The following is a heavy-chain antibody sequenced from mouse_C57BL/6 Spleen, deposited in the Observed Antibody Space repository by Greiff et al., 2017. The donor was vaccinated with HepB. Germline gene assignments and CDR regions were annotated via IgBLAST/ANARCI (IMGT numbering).Heavy chain of an antibody. V-gene: IGHV1-64*01. J-gene: IGHJ4*01. Sequence: QVQLQQPGAELVKPGASVKLSCTASGYTFTSYWMHWVKQRPGQGLEWIGMIHPNSGSTNYNEKFKSKATLTVDKSSSTAYMQLSSLTSEDSAVYYWASPPEVAPYDAMDYWGQGTSVTVSS. D-gene: IGHD1-1*01. CDR2: IHPNSGST. CDR1: GYTFTSYW. CDR3: ASPPEVAPYDAMDY.